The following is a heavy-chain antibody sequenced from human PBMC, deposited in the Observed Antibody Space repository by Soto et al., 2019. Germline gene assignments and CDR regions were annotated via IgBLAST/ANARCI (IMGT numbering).Heavy chain of an antibody. D-gene: IGHD1-1*01. J-gene: IGHJ4*02. CDR1: GFTFSSYA. CDR2: ISYDGSNK. V-gene: IGHV3-30-3*01. Sequence: GGSLRLSCAASGFTFSSYAMHWVRQAPGKGLEWVAVISYDGSNKYYADSVKGRFTISRDNSKNTLYLQMNSLRAEDTAVYYCAREAGPSTTGTTALFYWGQGTLVTVSS. CDR3: AREAGPSTTGTTALFY.